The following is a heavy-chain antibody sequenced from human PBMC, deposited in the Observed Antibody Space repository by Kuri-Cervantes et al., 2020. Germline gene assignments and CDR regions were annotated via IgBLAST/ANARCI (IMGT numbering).Heavy chain of an antibody. V-gene: IGHV4-34*01. D-gene: IGHD3-9*01. CDR2: INHSGST. J-gene: IGHJ4*02. CDR3: AGGGIRYVDW. Sequence: SQTLSLTCSVYGGSFSGYYWSWIRQPPGKGLEWIGEINHSGSTNYNLSLKSRVTISVDTSKNQFSLKLSSVTAADTAVFYCAGGGIRYVDWWGQGTLVTVSS. CDR1: GGSFSGYY.